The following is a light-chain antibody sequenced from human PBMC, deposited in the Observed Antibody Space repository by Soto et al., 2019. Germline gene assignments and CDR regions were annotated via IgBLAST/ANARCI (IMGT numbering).Light chain of an antibody. Sequence: DIQVAQSPSSLSASVGDRVTITCRASQRIDKFLAWYQQKPGKVPKLLIYAASTLESGVPSRFSASGSGIDFTLTISSLQPEDVATYYCQKYNSGPRTFGQGTKLEI. V-gene: IGKV1-27*01. CDR1: QRIDKF. CDR2: AAS. J-gene: IGKJ1*01. CDR3: QKYNSGPRT.